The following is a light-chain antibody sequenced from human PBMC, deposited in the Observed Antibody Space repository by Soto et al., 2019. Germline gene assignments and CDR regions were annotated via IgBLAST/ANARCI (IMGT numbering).Light chain of an antibody. V-gene: IGKV3-20*01. Sequence: EIVLTQSPGTLSLSPGEIATLSCRASQSVSSSYLAWYQQKPGQAPRLLIYGASIRATGIPDRFSGSGSGTDFTLTISRLEPEDFAVYYCQQYGSSPWTFGERTKVEIK. CDR2: GAS. J-gene: IGKJ1*01. CDR3: QQYGSSPWT. CDR1: QSVSSSY.